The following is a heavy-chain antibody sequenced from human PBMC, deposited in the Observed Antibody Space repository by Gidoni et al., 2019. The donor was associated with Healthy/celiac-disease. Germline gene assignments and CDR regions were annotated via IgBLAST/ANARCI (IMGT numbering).Heavy chain of an antibody. CDR1: GYRLTSYW. Sequence: VQLVHSGAEVNKPAESLKISCTGSGYRLTSYWIGWVRQMPGKGLEWMGMIYPGDSDTRYSPSFQGQVTISADKSISAAYLQWSSLKASDTAMYYFARGLGDSSGYYYGYWGQGTLVTVSS. V-gene: IGHV5-51*01. CDR3: ARGLGDSSGYYYGY. CDR2: IYPGDSDT. D-gene: IGHD3-22*01. J-gene: IGHJ4*02.